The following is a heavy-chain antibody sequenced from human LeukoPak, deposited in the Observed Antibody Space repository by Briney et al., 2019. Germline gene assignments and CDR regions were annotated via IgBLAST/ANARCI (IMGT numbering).Heavy chain of an antibody. J-gene: IGHJ4*02. CDR1: GYTFTGYY. V-gene: IGHV1-2*02. CDR2: INPNSGDT. CDR3: ARDTSRNGANRFDY. D-gene: IGHD2-8*01. Sequence: ASVKVSCKASGYTFTGYYIHWVRKAPGQGLEWMGWINPNSGDTNYAQKFQGRIIMTRDTSISTAYMELSNLISDDTAVYYCARDTSRNGANRFDYWGQGTLVTVSS.